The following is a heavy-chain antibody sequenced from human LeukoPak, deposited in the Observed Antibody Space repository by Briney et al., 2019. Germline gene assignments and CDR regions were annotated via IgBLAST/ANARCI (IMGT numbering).Heavy chain of an antibody. CDR1: GFTFSRYW. CDR2: IKRDGSEK. CDR3: AREGADYYALDY. V-gene: IGHV3-7*01. J-gene: IGHJ4*02. D-gene: IGHD3-10*01. Sequence: PGGSLRLSCAASGFTFSRYWMNWVRQAPGKGLEWVANIKRDGSEKNYVDSVKGRFTISRDNAKNSLDLQMNSLRAEDTAVYYCAREGADYYALDYWGQGTLVTVSS.